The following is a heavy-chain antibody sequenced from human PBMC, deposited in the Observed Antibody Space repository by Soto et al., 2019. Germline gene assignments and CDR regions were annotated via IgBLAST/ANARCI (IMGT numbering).Heavy chain of an antibody. CDR3: ARGAFRAYYFDY. Sequence: GGSLRLSCAASGFSFSNYWIHWVRQDPGKGLVWASRVDSDGTTTNYADSVKGRFTISRDNARNTVYLQMNSPRAEDTAIYYSARGAFRAYYFDYWGLGTLVTVSS. CDR1: GFSFSNYW. D-gene: IGHD3-10*01. CDR2: VDSDGTTT. J-gene: IGHJ4*02. V-gene: IGHV3-74*01.